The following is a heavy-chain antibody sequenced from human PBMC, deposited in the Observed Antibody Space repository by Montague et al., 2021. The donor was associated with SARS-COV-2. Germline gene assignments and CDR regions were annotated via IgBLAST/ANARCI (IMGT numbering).Heavy chain of an antibody. D-gene: IGHD4-23*01. J-gene: IGHJ4*02. CDR1: GFTVSSTY. CDR3: ARATYYGGPSDY. V-gene: IGHV3-53*01. CDR2: TYAGGTT. Sequence: SLSLSCAASGFTVSSTYVNWVRQAPGKGLEWVSVTYAGGTTYYADSVKGRFTISADNSKNTLYLQMHSLRAEDTAVYYCARATYYGGPSDYWGQGTLVTVSS.